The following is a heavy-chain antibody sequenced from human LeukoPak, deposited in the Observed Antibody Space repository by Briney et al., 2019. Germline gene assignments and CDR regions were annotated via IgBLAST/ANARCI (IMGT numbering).Heavy chain of an antibody. Sequence: GGSLRLSCAASGFTFSSYGMHWVRQAPGKGLEWVAVISYDGSNKYYADSVKGRFTISRDNSKNTLYLQMNSLRAEDTALYYCAKADTAGPYFDYWGQGTLVTVSS. CDR3: AKADTAGPYFDY. CDR1: GFTFSSYG. V-gene: IGHV3-30*18. J-gene: IGHJ4*02. CDR2: ISYDGSNK. D-gene: IGHD5-18*01.